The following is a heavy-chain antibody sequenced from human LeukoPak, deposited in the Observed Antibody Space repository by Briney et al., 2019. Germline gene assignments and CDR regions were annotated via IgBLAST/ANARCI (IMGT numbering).Heavy chain of an antibody. CDR1: GFTFSNYA. CDR2: ISASGTST. V-gene: IGHV3-23*01. Sequence: GGSLRLSCAASGFTFSNYAMSWVRQAPGKGLEWVSAISASGTSTYYADSVKGRFTISRDNSKNTLYLQMNSLRAEDTAVYYCAKFITAAGTNYYYVDVWGKGTTVTVSS. J-gene: IGHJ6*03. CDR3: AKFITAAGTNYYYVDV. D-gene: IGHD6-13*01.